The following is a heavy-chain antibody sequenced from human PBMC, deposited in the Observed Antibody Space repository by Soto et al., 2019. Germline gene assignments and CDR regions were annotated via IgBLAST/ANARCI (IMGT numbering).Heavy chain of an antibody. CDR1: GGSFSGYY. CDR2: INHSGST. V-gene: IGHV4-34*01. Sequence: SETLSLTCAVYGGSFSGYYWSWIRQPPGKGLEWIGEINHSGSTNYNPSLKSRVTISVDTSKNQFSLKLSSVTAADTAVYYCARGLSSYCYGSGSYGGGYYYYGMDAWGQGTTVTVSS. D-gene: IGHD3-10*01. J-gene: IGHJ6*02. CDR3: ARGLSSYCYGSGSYGGGYYYYGMDA.